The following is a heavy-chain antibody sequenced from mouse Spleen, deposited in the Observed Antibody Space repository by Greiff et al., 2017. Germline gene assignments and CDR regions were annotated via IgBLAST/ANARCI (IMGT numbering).Heavy chain of an antibody. CDR2: IDPSDSYT. CDR1: GYTFTSYW. CDR3: APYAMDY. V-gene: IGHV1-69*01. Sequence: QVQLQQPGAELVMPGASVKLSCKASGYTFTSYWMHWVKQRPGQGLEWIGEIDPSDSYTNYNQKFKGKATLTVDKSSSTAYMQLSSLTSEDSAVYYCAPYAMDYWGQGTSVTVSS. J-gene: IGHJ4*01.